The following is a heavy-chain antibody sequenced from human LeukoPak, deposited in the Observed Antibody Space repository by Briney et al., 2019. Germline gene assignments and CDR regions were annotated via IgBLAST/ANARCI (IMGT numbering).Heavy chain of an antibody. Sequence: PGGSLRLSCAVSGFTFSDYTMTWVRQAPGKGLEWVSCISTSSSTIYYADSVKGRFTISRDNTKNALYLQMNSLRAEDTAAYYCARVPSGYALGYGYYYYYMDVWGKGTTVTVSS. CDR2: ISTSSSTI. D-gene: IGHD5-18*01. J-gene: IGHJ6*03. V-gene: IGHV3-48*04. CDR1: GFTFSDYT. CDR3: ARVPSGYALGYGYYYYYMDV.